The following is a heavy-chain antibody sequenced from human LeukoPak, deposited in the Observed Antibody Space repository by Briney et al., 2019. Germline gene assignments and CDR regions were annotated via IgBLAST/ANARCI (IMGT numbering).Heavy chain of an antibody. CDR1: GGSVSTGSYY. J-gene: IGHJ4*02. Sequence: PSQTLSLTCTVSGGSVSTGSYYWSWIRQPAGSGLEWIGHIHTSGTMNYNASLKSRVRISVETSKNQFSLRLSSVTAADTAVYFCARGILRDYYDSSGFYHRGGVGYWGQGTLVTVSS. D-gene: IGHD3-22*01. CDR3: ARGILRDYYDSSGFYHRGGVGY. V-gene: IGHV4-61*09. CDR2: IHTSGTM.